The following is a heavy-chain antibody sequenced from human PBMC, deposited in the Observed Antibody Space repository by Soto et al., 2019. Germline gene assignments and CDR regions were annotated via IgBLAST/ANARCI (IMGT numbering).Heavy chain of an antibody. V-gene: IGHV3-23*01. J-gene: IGHJ4*02. D-gene: IGHD6-13*01. CDR1: VFAFEHYT. CDR3: AKGGSSSCYTFLDY. CDR2: ISGSGGST. Sequence: GGTLRLSCSVSVFAFEHYTIHWVRQAPGKGLEWVSAISGSGGSTYYADSVKGRFTISRDNSKNTLYLQMNSLRAEDTAVYYCAKGGSSSCYTFLDYWGQGTLVTVSS.